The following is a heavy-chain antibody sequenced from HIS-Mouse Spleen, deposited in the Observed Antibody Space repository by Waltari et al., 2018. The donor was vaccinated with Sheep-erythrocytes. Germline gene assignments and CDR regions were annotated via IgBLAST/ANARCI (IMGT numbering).Heavy chain of an antibody. CDR1: VSTFSSYW. CDR3: ASAVGYYDFWSGYSGWGYFDY. CDR2: IKQDGSEK. Sequence: GLVQPGGSLRLSCAASVSTFSSYWMSCVRQSRGKGLEWVANIKQDGSEKYYVDSVKGRFTISRDNAKNSLYLQMNSLRAEDTAVYYCASAVGYYDFWSGYSGWGYFDYWGQGTLVTVSS. D-gene: IGHD3-3*01. J-gene: IGHJ4*02. V-gene: IGHV3-7*01.